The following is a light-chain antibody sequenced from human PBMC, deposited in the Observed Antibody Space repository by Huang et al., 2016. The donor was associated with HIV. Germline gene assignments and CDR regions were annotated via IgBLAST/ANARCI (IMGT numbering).Light chain of an antibody. J-gene: IGKJ4*01. Sequence: DIQMTQSPSSLSASVGDRVIITCRASQTITTYLNWYQQRPGKAPKLLIYAASSLQRGVPSRFSGSGSGTDFTLTISSLQPEDFATYYCQQSYSSLLSFGGGPRWRSN. CDR2: AAS. V-gene: IGKV1-39*01. CDR1: QTITTY. CDR3: QQSYSSLLS.